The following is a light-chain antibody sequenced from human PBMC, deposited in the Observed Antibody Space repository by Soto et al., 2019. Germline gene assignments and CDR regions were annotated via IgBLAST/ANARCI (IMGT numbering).Light chain of an antibody. CDR2: GAS. J-gene: IGKJ5*01. CDR3: KKANSFQIN. V-gene: IGKV1D-12*01. Sequence: DIQMTHSPSAVSAFVVDRVTITCRASHGISSLAWYKHKPGRAPKLLIFGASSLQSGVPSRFSGSGSGKDFTITIRSMQNEDFENYYCKKANSFQINCGKGKRLEIK. CDR1: HGISS.